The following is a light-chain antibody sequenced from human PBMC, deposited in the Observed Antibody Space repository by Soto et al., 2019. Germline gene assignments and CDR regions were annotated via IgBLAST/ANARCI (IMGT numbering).Light chain of an antibody. CDR1: QSVSSY. CDR3: QQRRYWPVT. J-gene: IGKJ1*01. V-gene: IGKV3-11*01. Sequence: EIVLTQSPAILSMSPGERATLSCRASQSVSSYFAWYQQKPGQAPRLLIYDASNRATGVPARFNGSGSGTDFTFTISSLGPEDFAVYYCQQRRYWPVTFGQGTKVEIK. CDR2: DAS.